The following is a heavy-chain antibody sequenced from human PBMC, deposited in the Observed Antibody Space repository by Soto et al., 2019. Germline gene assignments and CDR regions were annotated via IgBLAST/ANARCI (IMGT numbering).Heavy chain of an antibody. CDR1: GFSFSTFE. Sequence: GGSLRLSCAASGFSFSTFEMNWVRQAPGKGLEWVAYINSGSDTIHYADSVRGRFTVSRDNAKNSLFLQMNSLRVEDTALYYCARDRAAGGYWGQGTLVTLSS. D-gene: IGHD6-13*01. CDR2: INSGSDTI. CDR3: ARDRAAGGY. J-gene: IGHJ4*02. V-gene: IGHV3-48*03.